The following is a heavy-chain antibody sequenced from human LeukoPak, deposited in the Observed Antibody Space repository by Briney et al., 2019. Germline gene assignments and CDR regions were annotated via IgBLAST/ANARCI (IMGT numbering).Heavy chain of an antibody. V-gene: IGHV1-24*01. J-gene: IGHJ4*02. CDR1: GYTLTEVS. CDR3: ATEVVGYGDVHYFDS. Sequence: ASVKESCKISGYTLTEVSMHWVRQPPGKGLEWMGGFDPADGEPIYAQKFQGRVTMSEDTSTDTAYMDLSSLRSEDTAVYYCATEVVGYGDVHYFDSWGEAPLVIVSS. D-gene: IGHD4-17*01. CDR2: FDPADGEP.